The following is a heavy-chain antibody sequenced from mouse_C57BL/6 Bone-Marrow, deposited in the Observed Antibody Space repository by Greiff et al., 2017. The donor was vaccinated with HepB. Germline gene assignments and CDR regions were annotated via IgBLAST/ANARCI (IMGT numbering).Heavy chain of an antibody. CDR2: IWSGGST. CDR1: GFSLTSYG. V-gene: IGHV2-2*01. D-gene: IGHD2-4*01. Sequence: VKLVESGPGLVQPSQSLSITCTVSGFSLTSYGVHWVRQSPGKGLEWLGVIWSGGSTDYNAAFISRLSISKDNSKSQVFFKMNSLQADDTAIYYCARKPGDYDEDYYAMDYWGQGTSVTVSS. CDR3: ARKPGDYDEDYYAMDY. J-gene: IGHJ4*01.